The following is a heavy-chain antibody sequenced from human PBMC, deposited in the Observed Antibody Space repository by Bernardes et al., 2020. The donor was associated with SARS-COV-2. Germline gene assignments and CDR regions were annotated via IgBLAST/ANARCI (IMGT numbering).Heavy chain of an antibody. CDR2: PYSSGNS. Sequence: SETLSLTCTVSGASISSINYYWGWIRQHPGKGLEWIGRPYSSGNSYYHPSLQSRVRRSVDTSKNQFSLRLSFVTAADTAVYYCAVSSCGIDCYIGGLGSGDYGRDVWGQVPTVTVSS. CDR3: AVSSCGIDCYIGGLGSGDYGRDV. V-gene: IGHV4-39*01. J-gene: IGHJ6*02. CDR1: GASISSINYY. D-gene: IGHD2-21*02.